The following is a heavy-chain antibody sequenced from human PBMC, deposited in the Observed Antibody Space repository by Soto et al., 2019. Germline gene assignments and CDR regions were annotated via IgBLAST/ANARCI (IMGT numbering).Heavy chain of an antibody. V-gene: IGHV3-74*01. Sequence: PGGSLRLSCAASGFTFSSYWMHWVRQAPGKGLVWVSRINSDGSSTSYADSVKGRFTISRDNAKNTLYLQMNRLRAEDTAVYYCAKVYLGLAAKARDYFDYWCPGALLTVSS. CDR1: GFTFSSYW. CDR2: INSDGSST. J-gene: IGHJ4*01. CDR3: AKVYLGLAAKARDYFDY. D-gene: IGHD6-13*01.